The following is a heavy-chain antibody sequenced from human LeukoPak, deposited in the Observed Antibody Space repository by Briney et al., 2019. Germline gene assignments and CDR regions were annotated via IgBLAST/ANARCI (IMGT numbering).Heavy chain of an antibody. V-gene: IGHV3-23*01. Sequence: GGSLRLSCAASGFTFSSFAMTWVRQAPGKGLEWVSSVSASGDSTYYADSVKGRFTFSRDNSKNTLFLQMNSLRAEDTAVYYCATHSSLLPYWGQGTLVTVSS. J-gene: IGHJ4*02. D-gene: IGHD6-19*01. CDR1: GFTFSSFA. CDR2: VSASGDST. CDR3: ATHSSLLPY.